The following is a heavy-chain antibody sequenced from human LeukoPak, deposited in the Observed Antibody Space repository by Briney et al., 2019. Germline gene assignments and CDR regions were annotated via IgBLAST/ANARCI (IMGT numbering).Heavy chain of an antibody. Sequence: GGSLRLSCAASGFTFSSYAMSWVRQAPGKGLVWVSRINSDGSSTSYADSVKGRFTISRDNAKNTLYLQMNSLRAEDTAVYYCARGADCSSTSCYEPGAYYYYGMDVWGQGTTVTVSS. CDR1: GFTFSSYA. D-gene: IGHD2-2*01. J-gene: IGHJ6*02. V-gene: IGHV3-74*01. CDR2: INSDGSST. CDR3: ARGADCSSTSCYEPGAYYYYGMDV.